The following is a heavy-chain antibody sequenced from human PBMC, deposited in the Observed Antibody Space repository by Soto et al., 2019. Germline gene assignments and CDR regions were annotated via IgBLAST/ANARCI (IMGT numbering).Heavy chain of an antibody. Sequence: QVPLVESGGGVVQPGRSLRLSCVVSGLPFSSHGMYWGRQAPGKGLEWVALIWYDGSKKYYADSVKGRFTISRDNSKNTLYLEMNSLRVEDTAVYYCARLRGSYFDYWGQGTLVTVSS. CDR3: ARLRGSYFDY. CDR1: GLPFSSHG. V-gene: IGHV3-33*01. D-gene: IGHD1-26*01. CDR2: IWYDGSKK. J-gene: IGHJ4*02.